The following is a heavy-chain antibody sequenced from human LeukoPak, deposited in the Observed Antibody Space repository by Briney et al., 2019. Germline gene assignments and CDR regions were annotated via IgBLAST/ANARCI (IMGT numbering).Heavy chain of an antibody. Sequence: SQTLSLTCTVSGDSISSGSYYWSWIRQPAGKGLEWIGRIYTSGSTSYNPSLKSRVTISVDTSKNQFSLKLSSVTAADTAVYYCARGVLPNNFWSGYYLSPLDYWGQGTLVTVSS. CDR1: GDSISSGSYY. J-gene: IGHJ4*02. D-gene: IGHD3-3*01. CDR2: IYTSGST. V-gene: IGHV4-61*02. CDR3: ARGVLPNNFWSGYYLSPLDY.